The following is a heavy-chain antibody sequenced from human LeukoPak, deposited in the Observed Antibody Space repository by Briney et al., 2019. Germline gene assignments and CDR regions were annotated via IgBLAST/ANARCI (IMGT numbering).Heavy chain of an antibody. CDR3: AKDFTLHAFDI. CDR1: GFTFSSYS. D-gene: IGHD3-3*01. CDR2: ISSSSSYI. J-gene: IGHJ3*02. Sequence: GGSLRLSCAASGFTFSSYSMNWVRQAPGKGLEWVSSISSSSSYIYYADSVKGRFTISRDNAKNSLYLQMNSLRAEDTAVYYCAKDFTLHAFDIWGQGTMVTVSS. V-gene: IGHV3-21*01.